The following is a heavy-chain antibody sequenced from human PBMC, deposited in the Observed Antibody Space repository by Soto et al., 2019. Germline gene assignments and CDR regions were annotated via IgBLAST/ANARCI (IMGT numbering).Heavy chain of an antibody. V-gene: IGHV3-23*01. D-gene: IGHD5-18*01. Sequence: EVQLLESGGDLVQPGGSLRLSCAASGFAFSIAAMTWVRQAPGKGLEWVSTISGTGGSTFYADSVRGRFTLSRDNSKNTLYLQMNSLRAEDTAVYYCAKDRGDRSMVTDYYYYGRDVWGQGTTVTVSS. CDR3: AKDRGDRSMVTDYYYYGRDV. J-gene: IGHJ6*02. CDR2: ISGTGGST. CDR1: GFAFSIAA.